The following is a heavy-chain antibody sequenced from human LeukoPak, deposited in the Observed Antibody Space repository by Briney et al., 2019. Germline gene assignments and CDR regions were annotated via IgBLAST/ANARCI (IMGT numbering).Heavy chain of an antibody. CDR2: IYSGGST. V-gene: IGHV3-66*01. D-gene: IGHD1-26*01. Sequence: GGSLRLSCAASGFTVSSNYMSWVRQAPGKGLEWVSVIYSGGSTYYADSVKGRFTISRDNSKNTLYLQMNSLRAEDTAVYYCAKAWPELRDEDWGQGTLVTVSS. CDR3: AKAWPELRDED. CDR1: GFTVSSNY. J-gene: IGHJ4*02.